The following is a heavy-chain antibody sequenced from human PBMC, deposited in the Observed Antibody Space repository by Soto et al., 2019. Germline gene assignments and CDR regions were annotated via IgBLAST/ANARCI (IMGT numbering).Heavy chain of an antibody. CDR2: IIPIFGTA. V-gene: IGHV1-69*13. CDR1: GGTFSSHA. Sequence: GASVKVSCKASGGTFSSHAISWVRQAPGQGLEWMGGIIPIFGTANYAQKFQGRVTITADESTGTAFMELSSLISEDTAVYYCARDPLKQQLRRGVWFDPWGQGTLVTVSS. D-gene: IGHD6-13*01. J-gene: IGHJ5*02. CDR3: ARDPLKQQLRRGVWFDP.